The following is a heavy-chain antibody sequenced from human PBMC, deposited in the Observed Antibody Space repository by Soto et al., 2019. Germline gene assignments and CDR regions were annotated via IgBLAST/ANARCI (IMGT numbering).Heavy chain of an antibody. Sequence: VKVSCKVSGYTLTELSMHWVRQAPGKGLEWMGGFDPEDGETIYAQKFQGRVTITRDTSASTAYMGLSSLRSEDTAVYYCARDLGGWPDYWGQGTLVTVSS. CDR2: FDPEDGET. CDR3: ARDLGGWPDY. CDR1: GYTLTELS. D-gene: IGHD2-15*01. J-gene: IGHJ4*02. V-gene: IGHV1-24*01.